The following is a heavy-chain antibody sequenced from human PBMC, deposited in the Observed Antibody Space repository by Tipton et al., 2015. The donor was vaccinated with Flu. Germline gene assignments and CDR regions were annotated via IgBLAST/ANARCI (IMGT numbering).Heavy chain of an antibody. CDR2: ISQDGNDK. J-gene: IGHJ4*02. CDR1: GFTFTKYW. D-gene: IGHD3-16*01. CDR3: ARAIAGADSL. Sequence: GSLRLSCATSGFTFTKYWMSWIRQAPRKGLEWVAHISQDGNDKYYVDSVKGRFTISRDNAKKSLSLQVNSLRAEDTAVYYCARAIAGADSLWGQGTLVTVSS. V-gene: IGHV3-7*01.